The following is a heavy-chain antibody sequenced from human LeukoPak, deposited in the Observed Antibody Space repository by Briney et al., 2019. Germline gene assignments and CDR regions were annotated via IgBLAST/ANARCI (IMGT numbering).Heavy chain of an antibody. CDR2: ISGSGGST. D-gene: IGHD3-22*01. CDR3: ARASDSYYDSSGYYPGPRYYFDY. CDR1: GFTFNNYA. Sequence: GGSLRLSCAASGFTFNNYAMSWVRQAPGKGLEWVSVISGSGGSTYYADSVKGRFTISRDNSKNTLYLQMNSLRAEDTAVYYCARASDSYYDSSGYYPGPRYYFDYWGQGTLVTVSS. J-gene: IGHJ4*02. V-gene: IGHV3-23*01.